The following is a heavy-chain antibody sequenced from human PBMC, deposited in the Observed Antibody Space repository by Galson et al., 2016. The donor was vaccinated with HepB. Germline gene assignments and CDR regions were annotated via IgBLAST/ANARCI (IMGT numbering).Heavy chain of an antibody. J-gene: IGHJ6*02. CDR3: ACVSVLGGGMDV. Sequence: SVKVSCKASGNTFTRNDINWVRQAPGQGLEWMGWMNPNSGNTGYAQKFQGRVTMTRNTSIRTAYMELSSLRSEDTAVYYCACVSVLGGGMDVWGQGTTVTVSS. CDR2: MNPNSGNT. V-gene: IGHV1-8*01. CDR1: GNTFTRND. D-gene: IGHD3-16*01.